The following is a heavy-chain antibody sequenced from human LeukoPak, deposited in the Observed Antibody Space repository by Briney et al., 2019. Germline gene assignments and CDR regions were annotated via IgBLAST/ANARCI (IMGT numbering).Heavy chain of an antibody. CDR2: ISGSGGST. CDR3: ARDDTMVRGVAYYYYGMDV. CDR1: GFTFSSYA. J-gene: IGHJ6*02. D-gene: IGHD3-10*01. Sequence: QAGGSLRLSCAASGFTFSSYAMSWVRQAPGKGLEWVSAISGSGGSTYYADSVKGRFTISRDNSKNTLYLQMNSLRAEDTAVYYCARDDTMVRGVAYYYYGMDVWGQGTTVTVSS. V-gene: IGHV3-23*01.